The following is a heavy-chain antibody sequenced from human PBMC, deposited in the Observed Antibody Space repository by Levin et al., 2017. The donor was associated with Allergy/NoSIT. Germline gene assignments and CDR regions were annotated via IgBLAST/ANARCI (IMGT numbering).Heavy chain of an antibody. V-gene: IGHV3-33*01. CDR3: ARDTQGSYDY. Sequence: LSLTCAASGFTFSSYGMHWVRQAPGKGLEWVAVIWYDGSNKYYADSVKGRFTISRDNSKNTLYLQMNSLRAEDTAVYYCARDTQGSYDYWGQGTLVTVSS. CDR2: IWYDGSNK. J-gene: IGHJ4*02. D-gene: IGHD3-10*01. CDR1: GFTFSSYG.